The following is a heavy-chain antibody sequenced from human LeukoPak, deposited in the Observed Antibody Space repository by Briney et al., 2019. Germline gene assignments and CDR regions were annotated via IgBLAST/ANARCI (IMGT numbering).Heavy chain of an antibody. CDR3: AGSTYSSSWPDAFDI. CDR1: GFTFSSYA. D-gene: IGHD6-13*01. CDR2: ISSSSSTI. V-gene: IGHV3-48*04. Sequence: GGSLRLSCAASGFTFSSYAMSWVRQAPGKGLEWVSYISSSSSTIYYADSVKGRFTISRDNAKNSLYLQMNSLRAEDTAVYYCAGSTYSSSWPDAFDIWGQGTMVTVSS. J-gene: IGHJ3*02.